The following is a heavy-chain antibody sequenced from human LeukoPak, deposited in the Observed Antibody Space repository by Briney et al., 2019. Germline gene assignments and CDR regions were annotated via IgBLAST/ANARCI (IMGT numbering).Heavy chain of an antibody. CDR3: ARDRPTREAPVIYYYYYGMDV. V-gene: IGHV1-18*01. J-gene: IGHJ6*02. D-gene: IGHD2-21*01. CDR2: ISAYNGST. Sequence: ASVKVSCKASGYTFTSYGISWVRQAPGQGLEWMGWISAYNGSTNYAQKLQGRVTMTTDTSTSTAYMELRSLRSDDTAVYYCARDRPTREAPVIYYYYYGMDVWGQGTTVTVSS. CDR1: GYTFTSYG.